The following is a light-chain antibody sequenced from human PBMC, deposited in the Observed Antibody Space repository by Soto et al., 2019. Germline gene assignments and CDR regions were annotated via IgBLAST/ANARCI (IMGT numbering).Light chain of an antibody. Sequence: QSALTQPASVYGSAVQAITIPYTGNSSDVGAYNYVSWYQQHPGKAPKLMIYDVNNRPSGVSNRFSGAKSGNTASLTISGLKAEDEADYYCSSYTWTNTYVFCAGTKVTAL. CDR3: SSYTWTNTYV. CDR2: DVN. CDR1: SSDVGAYNY. V-gene: IGLV2-14*01. J-gene: IGLJ1*01.